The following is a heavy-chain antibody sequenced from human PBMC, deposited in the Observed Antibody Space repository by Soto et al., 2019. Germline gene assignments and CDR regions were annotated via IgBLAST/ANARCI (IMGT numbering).Heavy chain of an antibody. D-gene: IGHD3-3*01. V-gene: IGHV3-33*01. Sequence: PGGSLRLSCAASGFTFSSYGMHWVRQAPGKGLEWVAVIWYDGSNKYYADSVKGRFTISRDNSKNTLYLQMNSLRAEDTAVYYCARDHKGRFIKRITTPNYYYYYGMDVWGQGTTVTVSS. CDR1: GFTFSSYG. CDR3: ARDHKGRFIKRITTPNYYYYYGMDV. CDR2: IWYDGSNK. J-gene: IGHJ6*02.